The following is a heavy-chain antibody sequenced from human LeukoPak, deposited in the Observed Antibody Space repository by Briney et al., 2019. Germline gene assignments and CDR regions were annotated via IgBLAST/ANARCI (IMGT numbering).Heavy chain of an antibody. CDR2: INQDGNEK. CDR3: AREGTWEFDY. J-gene: IGHJ4*02. CDR1: GFTFSTYW. Sequence: PGGSLRLSCAASGFTFSTYWMSWVRQAPGQGLEWVANINQDGNEKYYVGSVKGRFTISRDNAKNSLYLQMNSLRVEDTAVYYCAREGTWEFDYWGQGTLVTVSS. V-gene: IGHV3-7*04. D-gene: IGHD1-26*01.